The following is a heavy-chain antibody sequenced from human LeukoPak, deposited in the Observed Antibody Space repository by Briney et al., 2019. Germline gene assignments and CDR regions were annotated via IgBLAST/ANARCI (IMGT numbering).Heavy chain of an antibody. Sequence: SETLSLTCTVTGGCISSDYWGWLRQPPGKGLEWIGYIYYRGSTNYNPSLKSRVTILVDTSKNQFSLKLSSVTAADTAIYFCARVMYASGSGCDYCGQGTLVTVSS. CDR2: IYYRGST. D-gene: IGHD3-10*01. CDR3: ARVMYASGSGCDY. V-gene: IGHV4-59*01. CDR1: GGCISSDY. J-gene: IGHJ4*02.